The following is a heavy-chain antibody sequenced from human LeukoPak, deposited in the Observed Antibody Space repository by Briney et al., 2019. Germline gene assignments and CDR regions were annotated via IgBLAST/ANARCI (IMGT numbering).Heavy chain of an antibody. CDR2: IYYSGST. Sequence: SETRSLACTVSGGSISSGDYYWSWIRQPPGKGLEWIGYIYYSGSTYYNPSLKSRVTISVDTSKNQFSLKLSSVTAADTAVYYCARGAYYPVFDYWGQGTLVTVSS. V-gene: IGHV4-30-4*08. CDR3: ARGAYYPVFDY. D-gene: IGHD3-10*01. CDR1: GGSISSGDYY. J-gene: IGHJ4*02.